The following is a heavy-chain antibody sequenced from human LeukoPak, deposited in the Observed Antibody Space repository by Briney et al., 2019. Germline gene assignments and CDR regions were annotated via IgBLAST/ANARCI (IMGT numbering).Heavy chain of an antibody. CDR2: IYHSGST. J-gene: IGHJ3*02. Sequence: ASETLSLTCTVSGYSISSGYYWGWIRQPPGKGLEWIGSIYHSGSTYYNPSLKSRVTISVDTSKNQFSLKLSSVTAADTAVYYCAREDYYDSSGYYYPNAFDIWGQGTMVTVSS. D-gene: IGHD3-22*01. V-gene: IGHV4-38-2*02. CDR3: AREDYYDSSGYYYPNAFDI. CDR1: GYSISSGYY.